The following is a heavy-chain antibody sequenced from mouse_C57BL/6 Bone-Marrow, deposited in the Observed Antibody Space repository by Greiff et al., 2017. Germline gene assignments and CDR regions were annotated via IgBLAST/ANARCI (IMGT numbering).Heavy chain of an antibody. Sequence: VKLMESGPGLVAPSQSLSITCTVSGFSLTSYAISWVRQPPGEGLEWLGVIWTGGGTNYNSALKSRLSISKDNSKSQVFLKMNSLQTDDTARYYCARTSYDYDGYYYAMDYWGQGTSVTVSS. CDR1: GFSLTSYA. D-gene: IGHD2-4*01. CDR3: ARTSYDYDGYYYAMDY. CDR2: IWTGGGT. V-gene: IGHV2-9-1*01. J-gene: IGHJ4*01.